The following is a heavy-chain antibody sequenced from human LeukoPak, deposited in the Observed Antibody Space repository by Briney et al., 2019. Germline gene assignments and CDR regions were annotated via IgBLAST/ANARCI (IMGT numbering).Heavy chain of an antibody. CDR2: MNEYATTT. CDR1: GFTFNSFW. Sequence: GGSLRLSCAASGFTFNSFWMHWVRQAPGKGLVWVSDMNEYATTTRYADSVKGRFTLSRDNAKNTLYLQMNNLRAEDTAMYFCARGGVQPVDYWGQGTLVIVSS. CDR3: ARGGVQPVDY. D-gene: IGHD3-10*01. V-gene: IGHV3-74*01. J-gene: IGHJ4*02.